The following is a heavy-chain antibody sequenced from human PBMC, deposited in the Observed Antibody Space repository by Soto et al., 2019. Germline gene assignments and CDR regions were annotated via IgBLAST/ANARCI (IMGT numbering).Heavy chain of an antibody. Sequence: QVQLQQWGAGLLKPSETLSLTCAVYGGSFSGYYWSWIRQPPGKGLEWIGEINHSGSTNYNPSLKSRVTISVDTSKNQFSLKLSSVTAADTAVYYWAREKIAARPSVWFDPWGQGTLVTVSS. J-gene: IGHJ5*02. CDR3: AREKIAARPSVWFDP. V-gene: IGHV4-34*01. CDR1: GGSFSGYY. D-gene: IGHD6-6*01. CDR2: INHSGST.